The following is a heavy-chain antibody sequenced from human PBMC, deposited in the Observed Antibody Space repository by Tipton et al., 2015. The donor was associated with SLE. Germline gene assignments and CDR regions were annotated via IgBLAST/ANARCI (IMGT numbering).Heavy chain of an antibody. Sequence: TLSLTCTVSGGSITSSRHFWGWIRQPPGKGLEWIGLLYYGIDTYFNPSLESPATISVDTSENQFSLHLTFVTAADTAVYFCVRGYCSDGVCYGRGFFDYLVQRNLVTVSS. CDR2: LYYGIDT. V-gene: IGHV4-39*07. CDR3: VRGYCSDGVCYGRGFFDY. J-gene: IGHJ4*02. CDR1: GGSITSSRHF. D-gene: IGHD2-8*01.